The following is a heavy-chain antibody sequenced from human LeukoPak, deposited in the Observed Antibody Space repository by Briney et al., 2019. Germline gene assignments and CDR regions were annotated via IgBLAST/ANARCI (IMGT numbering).Heavy chain of an antibody. CDR1: GFTFSSYG. D-gene: IGHD5-18*01. J-gene: IGHJ4*02. CDR2: IRYVGSNK. CDR3: AKERDTAMVTIDY. V-gene: IGHV3-30*02. Sequence: GGSLRLSCAASGFTFSSYGMHWVRQAPGKGLEWVAFIRYVGSNKYYADSVKGRFTISRDNSKNTLYLQMNSLRAEDTAVYYCAKERDTAMVTIDYWGQGTLVTVSS.